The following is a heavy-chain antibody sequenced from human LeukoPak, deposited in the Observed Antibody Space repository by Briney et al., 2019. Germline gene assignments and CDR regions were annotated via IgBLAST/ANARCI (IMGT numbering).Heavy chain of an antibody. CDR3: AGPYCSSTSCYTYYYYGMDV. Sequence: ASVKVSCKASGGTFSSYAISWVRQAPGQGLEWMGWISAYNGNTNYAQKLQGRVTMTTGTSTSTAYMELRSLRSDDTAVYYCAGPYCSSTSCYTYYYYGMDVWGQGTTVTVSS. CDR2: ISAYNGNT. V-gene: IGHV1-18*01. D-gene: IGHD2-2*02. J-gene: IGHJ6*02. CDR1: GGTFSSYA.